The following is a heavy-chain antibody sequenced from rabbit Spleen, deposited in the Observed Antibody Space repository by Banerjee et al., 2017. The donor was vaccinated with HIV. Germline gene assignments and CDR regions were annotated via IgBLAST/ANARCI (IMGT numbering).Heavy chain of an antibody. J-gene: IGHJ4*01. CDR2: INTGGGST. D-gene: IGHD1-1*01. CDR1: GFSFSNTVY. CDR3: GRDLDGVIGWNFGW. Sequence: QSLEESGGDLVKPGASLTLTCTASGFSFSNTVYMSWVRQAPGKGLEWIGCINTGGGSTYYASWVNGRFTISKTSSTTVTLQMTSLTVADTATYFCGRDLDGVIGWNFGWWGQGTLVTVS. V-gene: IGHV1S40*01.